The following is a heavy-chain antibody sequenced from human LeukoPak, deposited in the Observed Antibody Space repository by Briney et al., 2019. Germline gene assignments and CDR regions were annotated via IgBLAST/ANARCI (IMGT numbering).Heavy chain of an antibody. J-gene: IGHJ4*02. CDR3: GRDTATALDY. CDR2: IKNKRGSYTA. CDR1: GFTLNDHY. Sequence: PGGSLRLSCAASGFTLNDHYMDWVRQAPGKGLEWVGRIKNKRGSYTADYAASVKGRFTISRDDSQNSLYLQMNSLKTEETAVYYCGRDTATALDYWGQGTLVTVSS. V-gene: IGHV3-72*01. D-gene: IGHD2-21*02.